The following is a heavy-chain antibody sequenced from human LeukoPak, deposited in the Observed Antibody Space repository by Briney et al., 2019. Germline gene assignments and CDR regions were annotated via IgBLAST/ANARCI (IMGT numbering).Heavy chain of an antibody. J-gene: IGHJ4*02. CDR2: IYYSGST. CDR1: GGSLSSYY. Sequence: SETLSLTCTVSGGSLSSYYWSWIRQPPGKGLGRIGYIYYSGSTNYNPSLKSRVTISVDTSKNQFSLKLSSVTAADTAMYYCARGLENNNFWSGLGYWGQGTLVTVSS. D-gene: IGHD3-3*01. V-gene: IGHV4-59*01. CDR3: ARGLENNNFWSGLGY.